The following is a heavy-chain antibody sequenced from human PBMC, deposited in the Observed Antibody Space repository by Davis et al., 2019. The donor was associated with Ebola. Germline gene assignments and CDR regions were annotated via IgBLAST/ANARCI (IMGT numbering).Heavy chain of an antibody. CDR2: LSYNGNDE. Sequence: GSLRLSCAASGLTFSSYAMHWVRQAPGKGLEWVALLSYNGNDESYADSVKGRFTISRDNSKSTLYRQMNSLRPEDTAVYYCATCAYSGYHRSTAFDYWGQGTLVPVSS. CDR3: ATCAYSGYHRSTAFDY. J-gene: IGHJ4*02. V-gene: IGHV3-30-3*01. D-gene: IGHD5-12*01. CDR1: GLTFSSYA.